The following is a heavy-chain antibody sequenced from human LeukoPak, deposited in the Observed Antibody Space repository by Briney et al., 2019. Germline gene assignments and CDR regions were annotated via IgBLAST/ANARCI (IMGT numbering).Heavy chain of an antibody. CDR2: INPNSGGT. J-gene: IGHJ4*02. D-gene: IGHD6-13*01. Sequence: ASVKVSCKASGYTFTDYYMHWVRQAPGQGLEWMGCINPNSGGTDYAQKSQGRVTMTRDMSISTAYMELSSLTSDDTAIYYCARGRTPAGGRVLDGYWGQGTLVTVSS. CDR1: GYTFTDYY. V-gene: IGHV1-2*02. CDR3: ARGRTPAGGRVLDGY.